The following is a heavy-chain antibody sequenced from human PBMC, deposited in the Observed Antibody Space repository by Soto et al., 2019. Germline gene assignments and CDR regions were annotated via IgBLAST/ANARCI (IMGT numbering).Heavy chain of an antibody. D-gene: IGHD1-7*01. J-gene: IGHJ6*03. Sequence: EVQLVESGGGLVQPGGSLTLSCAVSGFTFSNYWMSWVRQAPGKGLEWVANVKQDGSDKYYVDPVKGRFTISRDNAKNSLHLQMNSLGVGDTAVYYCARLWNCFKYMDVWGKGTTVTVSS. CDR3: ARLWNCFKYMDV. V-gene: IGHV3-7*01. CDR1: GFTFSNYW. CDR2: VKQDGSDK.